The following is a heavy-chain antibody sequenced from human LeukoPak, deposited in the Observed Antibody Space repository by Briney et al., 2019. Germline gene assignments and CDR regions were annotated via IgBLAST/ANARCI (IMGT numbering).Heavy chain of an antibody. CDR3: TTVVLGKNWFDP. J-gene: IGHJ5*02. V-gene: IGHV3-15*01. Sequence: PGGSLRLSCAASGFPFSNAWVSWVRQAPGKGLEWVGRIKSKTDGGATDYAAPVKGRFTISRDDSKNTLYLQMNSLKTEDTAVYYCTTVVLGKNWFDPWGQGTLVTVSS. CDR1: GFPFSNAW. D-gene: IGHD7-27*01. CDR2: IKSKTDGGAT.